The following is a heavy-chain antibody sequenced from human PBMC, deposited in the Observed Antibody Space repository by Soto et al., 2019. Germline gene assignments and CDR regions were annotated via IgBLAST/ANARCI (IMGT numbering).Heavy chain of an antibody. J-gene: IGHJ4*02. CDR3: TTDPATSMITFGGVIVHGPEVFDY. Sequence: GGSLRLSCAASGFTFSNAWMNWVRQAPGKGLEWVGRIKSKTDGGTTDYAAPVKGRFTISRDDSKNTLYLQMNSLKTEDTAVYYCTTDPATSMITFGGVIVHGPEVFDYWGQGTLVTVSS. CDR2: IKSKTDGGTT. D-gene: IGHD3-16*02. CDR1: GFTFSNAW. V-gene: IGHV3-15*07.